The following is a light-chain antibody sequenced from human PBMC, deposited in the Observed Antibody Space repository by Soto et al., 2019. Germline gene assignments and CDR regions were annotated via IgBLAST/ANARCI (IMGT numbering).Light chain of an antibody. J-gene: IGKJ1*01. CDR2: AAS. CDR3: QKYDSAPRT. Sequence: DIQLTQSPPSLSAFVGAGVTIPVRPSKSIGDSLAWYQRKPGKVPKFLIYAASTLLPGVPVRFSGTGTGTDFTLTISSLQPEDFATYYCQKYDSAPRTFGQGTKVEVK. CDR1: KSIGDS. V-gene: IGKV1-27*01.